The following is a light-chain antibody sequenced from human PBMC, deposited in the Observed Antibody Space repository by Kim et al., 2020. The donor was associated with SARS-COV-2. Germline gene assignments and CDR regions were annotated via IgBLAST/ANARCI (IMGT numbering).Light chain of an antibody. CDR1: QSGCRSH. CDR3: QQYGLAPPHI. CDR2: CGY. Sequence: SPGEKATLSCRASQSGCRSHFAWYKQKPGQAPRLLIYCGYSRASGAPERFSGSGSGTDLTLHISRRESEDFALYYCQQYGLAPPHIFGQGTKLEI. V-gene: IGKV3-20*01. J-gene: IGKJ2*01.